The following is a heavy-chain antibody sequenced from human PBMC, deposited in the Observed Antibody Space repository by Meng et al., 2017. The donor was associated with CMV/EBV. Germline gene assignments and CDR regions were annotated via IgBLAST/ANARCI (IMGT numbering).Heavy chain of an antibody. CDR3: ARDLGYSSGWYDGFDY. J-gene: IGHJ4*02. CDR1: GFTFSSYA. V-gene: IGHV3-30*04. Sequence: GGSLRLSCAASGFTFSSYAMHWVRQAPGKGLEWVAVISYDGSNKYYADSVKGRFTISRDNSKNTLYLQMNSLRAEDTAVYYCARDLGYSSGWYDGFDYWGQGTLVTVSS. D-gene: IGHD6-19*01. CDR2: ISYDGSNK.